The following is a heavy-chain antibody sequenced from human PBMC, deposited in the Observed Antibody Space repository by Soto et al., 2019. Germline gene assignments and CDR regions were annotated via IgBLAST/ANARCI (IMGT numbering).Heavy chain of an antibody. V-gene: IGHV4-39*01. CDR1: GGSISSSSYY. CDR2: IYYSGST. D-gene: IGHD2-21*02. CDR3: ARRDRGDWPPDY. Sequence: QLQLQESGPGLVKPSETLSLTCTVSGGSISSSSYYWGWIRQPPGKGLEWIGSIYYSGSTYYNPSIKSRVTISVDTSKNQFSLKLSSVTAADTAVYYCARRDRGDWPPDYWGQGTLVTVSS. J-gene: IGHJ4*02.